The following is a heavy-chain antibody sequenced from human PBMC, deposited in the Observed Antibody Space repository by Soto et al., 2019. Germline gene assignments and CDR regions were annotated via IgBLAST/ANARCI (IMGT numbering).Heavy chain of an antibody. V-gene: IGHV1-46*01. CDR2: INPSGGST. Sequence: ASVKGSCKASGYTFTSYYMHWVRQAPGQGLEWMGIINPSGGSTSYAQKFQGRVTMTRDTSTSTVYMELSSLRSEDTAVYYCARDEAVAGPAGWFDPWGQGTLVTVSS. CDR1: GYTFTSYY. D-gene: IGHD6-19*01. CDR3: ARDEAVAGPAGWFDP. J-gene: IGHJ5*02.